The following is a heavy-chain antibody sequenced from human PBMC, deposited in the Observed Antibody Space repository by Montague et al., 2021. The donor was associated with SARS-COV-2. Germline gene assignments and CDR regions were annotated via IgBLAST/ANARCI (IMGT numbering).Heavy chain of an antibody. CDR1: GGSITSGGHY. CDR2: IYYSGST. V-gene: IGHV4-31*03. Sequence: TLSLTCTVSGGSITSGGHYWSWIRQHPGKGLEWIGYIYYSGSTYYNPSLKSRVTISVDTPKNQFSLKLSSVTAADTAVYYCACYVDSSGWHHHRGSGTFDYWGQGTRATVSS. CDR3: ACYVDSSGWHHHRGSGTFDY. D-gene: IGHD6-19*01. J-gene: IGHJ4*02.